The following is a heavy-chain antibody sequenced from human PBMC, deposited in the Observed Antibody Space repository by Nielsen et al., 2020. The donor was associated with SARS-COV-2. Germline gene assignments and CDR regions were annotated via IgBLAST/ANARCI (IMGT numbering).Heavy chain of an antibody. CDR3: ARVSKAVAAFGDFDY. J-gene: IGHJ4*02. CDR1: GFTFSSYS. CDR2: ISSSSSYI. V-gene: IGHV3-21*01. D-gene: IGHD2-15*01. Sequence: GESLKISCAASGFTFSSYSMNWVRQAPGKGLEWVSSISSSSSYIYYADSVKGRFTISRDNAKNSLYLQMNSLRAEDTAVYYCARVSKAVAAFGDFDYWGQGTLVTVSS.